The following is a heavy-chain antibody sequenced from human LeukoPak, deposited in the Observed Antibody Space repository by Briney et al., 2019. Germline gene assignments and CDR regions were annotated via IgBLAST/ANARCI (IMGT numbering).Heavy chain of an antibody. CDR1: GFTFSSYS. CDR3: ARSPYSYYYYYYMDV. V-gene: IGHV3-48*04. Sequence: GGSLRLSCAASGFTFSSYSMNWVRQAPGKGLEWVSYISSSGSTIYYADSVKGRFTISRDNAKNSLYLQMNSLRAEDTAVYYCARSPYSYYYYYYMDVWGKGTTVTVSS. CDR2: ISSSGSTI. J-gene: IGHJ6*03. D-gene: IGHD4-11*01.